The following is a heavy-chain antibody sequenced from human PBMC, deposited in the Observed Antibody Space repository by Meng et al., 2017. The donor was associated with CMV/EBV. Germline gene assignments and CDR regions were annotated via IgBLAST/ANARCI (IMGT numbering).Heavy chain of an antibody. D-gene: IGHD6-13*01. CDR1: GFTFSSYG. CDR2: IWYDGSNK. CDR3: AKDLAKQQLLAFDI. J-gene: IGHJ3*02. V-gene: IGHV3-33*03. Sequence: GGSLRLSCAASGFTFSSYGMHWVRQAPGKGLEWVAVIWYDGSNKYYADSVKGRFTISRDNSMNTLYLQMNSLRAEDTAVYYCAKDLAKQQLLAFDIWGQGTMVTISS.